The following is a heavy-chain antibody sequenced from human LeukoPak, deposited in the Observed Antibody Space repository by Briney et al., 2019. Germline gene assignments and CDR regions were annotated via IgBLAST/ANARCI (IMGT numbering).Heavy chain of an antibody. J-gene: IGHJ6*03. V-gene: IGHV1-2*06. Sequence: ASVKVSCKASGDTFTGHYMHWVRQAPGQGLEWMGRINPNSGGTTYAQKFQGRDTMTRDTSISTAYMELYSLRSDDTAVYYCARDPREYSSTWYGGYYMDVWGKGTTVTVSS. CDR3: ARDPREYSSTWYGGYYMDV. CDR2: INPNSGGT. D-gene: IGHD6-13*01. CDR1: GDTFTGHY.